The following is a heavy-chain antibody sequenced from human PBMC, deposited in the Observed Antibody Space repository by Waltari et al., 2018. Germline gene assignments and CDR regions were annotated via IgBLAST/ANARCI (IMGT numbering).Heavy chain of an antibody. D-gene: IGHD2-21*01. CDR3: ARIGGPYCGGDCYWSWFDP. V-gene: IGHV3-20*01. CDR1: GFTFDDYG. J-gene: IGHJ5*02. Sequence: EVQLVESGGGVVRPGGSLRLSCAASGFTFDDYGMSWVRQAPGKGLEWVSGINWNGGSTGYADSGKGRFTISRDNAKNSLYLQMNSLRAEDTALYHCARIGGPYCGGDCYWSWFDPWGQGTLVTVSS. CDR2: INWNGGST.